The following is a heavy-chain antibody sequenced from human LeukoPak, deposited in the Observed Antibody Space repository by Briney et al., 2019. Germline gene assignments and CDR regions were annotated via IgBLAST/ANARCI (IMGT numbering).Heavy chain of an antibody. CDR3: AGGGNCDFWSGPRDFDP. J-gene: IGHJ5*02. Sequence: SETLSLTCTVSGYSISSGYYWGWIRPPPGKGLEWIGSIYHSGSTYYNPSLKSRVTISVDTSKNQFSLKLSSVTAADTAVYYCAGGGNCDFWSGPRDFDPWGQGTLVTVSS. D-gene: IGHD3-3*01. V-gene: IGHV4-38-2*02. CDR1: GYSISSGYY. CDR2: IYHSGST.